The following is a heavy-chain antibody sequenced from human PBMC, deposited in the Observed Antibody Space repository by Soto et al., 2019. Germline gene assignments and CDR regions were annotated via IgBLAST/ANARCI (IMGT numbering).Heavy chain of an antibody. V-gene: IGHV4-30-2*01. CDR1: GGSISSGGYS. CDR2: IYHSGST. Sequence: NPSETLSLTCAVSGGSISSGGYSWSWIRQPPGKGLEWIGYIYHSGSTYYNPSLKSRVTISVDRSKNQFSLKLSSVTAADTAVYYCARLAMITFGGVIAPYYFDYWGQGTLVTVSS. J-gene: IGHJ4*02. D-gene: IGHD3-16*02. CDR3: ARLAMITFGGVIAPYYFDY.